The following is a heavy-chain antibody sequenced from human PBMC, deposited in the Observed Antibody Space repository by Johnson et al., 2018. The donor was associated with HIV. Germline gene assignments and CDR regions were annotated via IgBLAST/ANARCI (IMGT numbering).Heavy chain of an antibody. D-gene: IGHD6-13*01. CDR1: SSNY. CDR2: IYSGGST. Sequence: VQLLESGGGLVQPGGSLRLSCVGSSNYKSWVRQAPGKGLEWVSVIYSGGSTYYADSVKGRFTISRDTSKNMLYLQMNSLRAVDTAVYYCARVSWGRGGGYSSSWYRGAFDIWGQGTMVTVSS. V-gene: IGHV3-66*02. J-gene: IGHJ3*02. CDR3: ARVSWGRGGGYSSSWYRGAFDI.